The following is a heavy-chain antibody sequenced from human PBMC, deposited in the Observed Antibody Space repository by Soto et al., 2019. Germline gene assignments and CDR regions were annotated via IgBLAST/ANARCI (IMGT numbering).Heavy chain of an antibody. D-gene: IGHD6-13*01. CDR1: RFTFSNYA. CDR3: GKGRDSAAIGHFDY. V-gene: IGHV3-23*01. J-gene: IGHJ4*02. Sequence: VGSLRLSCEASRFTFSNYAMSWGRQAPGEGLEWVSVIRGSGATTYYADSVKGRFTISRDNSKNTLYVQMSSLRAEDKAMYYCGKGRDSAAIGHFDYWGQGTLVTVSS. CDR2: IRGSGATT.